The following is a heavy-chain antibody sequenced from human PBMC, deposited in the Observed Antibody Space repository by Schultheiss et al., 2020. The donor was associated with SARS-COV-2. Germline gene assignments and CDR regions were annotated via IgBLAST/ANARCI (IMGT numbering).Heavy chain of an antibody. CDR2: ISGGGIII. V-gene: IGHV3-23*01. Sequence: GSLRLSCATSGFIFSDYAIGWVRQAPGRGLEWVSTISGGGIIIYYADSVRGRFTITRDNFKNTVYLEMSSLRAEDTAIYYCANPPPGQGVFNIWGQGTVVTVSS. CDR3: ANPPPGQGVFNI. D-gene: IGHD2-8*01. CDR1: GFIFSDYA. J-gene: IGHJ3*02.